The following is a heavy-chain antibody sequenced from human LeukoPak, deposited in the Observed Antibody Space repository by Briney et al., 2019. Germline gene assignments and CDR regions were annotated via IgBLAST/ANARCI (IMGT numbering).Heavy chain of an antibody. CDR1: GYSFTSYW. V-gene: IGHV5-51*01. CDR3: ARLRGAGARKGYYYYMDV. D-gene: IGHD1-26*01. J-gene: IGHJ6*03. Sequence: GESLKISCKGSGYSFTSYWIGWVRQMPGKGLEWMGIIYPGDSDTRYSPSFQGQVTISADKSISTAYLQWSSLKASDTAMYYCARLRGAGARKGYYYYMDVWGKGTTVTVSS. CDR2: IYPGDSDT.